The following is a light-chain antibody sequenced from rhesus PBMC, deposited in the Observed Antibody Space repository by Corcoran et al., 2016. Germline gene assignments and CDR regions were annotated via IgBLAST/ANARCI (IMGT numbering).Light chain of an antibody. Sequence: EIVMTQSPATLSLSPGERATLSCRASQSVSSSLAWYQQKPGQAPRLLIYGASSRATGIPDRFSGRWSGTEFTLTISSLEPEDFAVYYCQQYSNWPLTFGGGTKVEIK. CDR2: GAS. J-gene: IGKJ4*01. CDR3: QQYSNWPLT. V-gene: IGKV3-42*03. CDR1: QSVSSS.